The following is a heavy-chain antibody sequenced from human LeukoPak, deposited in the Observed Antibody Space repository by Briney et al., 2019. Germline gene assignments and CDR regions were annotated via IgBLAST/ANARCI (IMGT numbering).Heavy chain of an antibody. CDR1: GYTFTSYY. Sequence: ASVKVSRKASGYTFTSYYMHWVRQAPGQGLEWMGIINPSGGSTSYAQKFQGRVTMTRDTSTSTVYMELSSLRSEDTAVYYCARVDQVAAIRGAEYFQHWGQGTLVTVSS. D-gene: IGHD2-2*02. V-gene: IGHV1-46*01. CDR3: ARVDQVAAIRGAEYFQH. CDR2: INPSGGST. J-gene: IGHJ1*01.